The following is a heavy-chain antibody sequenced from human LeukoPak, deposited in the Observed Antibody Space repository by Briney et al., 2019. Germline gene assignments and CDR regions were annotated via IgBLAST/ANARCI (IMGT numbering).Heavy chain of an antibody. CDR2: IYYSGST. CDR3: ARCGSGWYGGAV. V-gene: IGHV4-59*01. CDR1: GGSISSYY. Sequence: PSETLSLTCTVSGGSISSYYWSWIRQPPGKGLEWIGYIYYSGSTNYNPSLKSRVTISVDTSKNQFSLKLSSVTAADTAVYYCARCGSGWYGGAVWGKGTLVTVSS. J-gene: IGHJ4*02. D-gene: IGHD6-19*01.